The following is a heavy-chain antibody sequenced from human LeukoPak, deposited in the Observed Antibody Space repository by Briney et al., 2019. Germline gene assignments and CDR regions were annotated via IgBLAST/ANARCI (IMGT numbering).Heavy chain of an antibody. CDR1: GGSISSGGYY. Sequence: SETLSLTCTVSGGSISSGGYYWSWIRQHPGKGLEWIGCIFYSGSTYYNPSLKSRVTISVDTSKNQFSLKLSSVTAADTAVYYCVFVGATRGYYFDYWGQGTLVTVSS. J-gene: IGHJ4*02. D-gene: IGHD1-26*01. CDR2: IFYSGST. CDR3: VFVGATRGYYFDY. V-gene: IGHV4-31*03.